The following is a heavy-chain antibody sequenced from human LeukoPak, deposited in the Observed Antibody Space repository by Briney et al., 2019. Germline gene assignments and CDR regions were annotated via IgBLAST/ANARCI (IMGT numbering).Heavy chain of an antibody. J-gene: IGHJ5*01. Sequence: PSETLSLTCTVSGGAITSGGYSWNWIRQPPGKGLEWIGCIYDRGPAYYNPSLKSRFTISVDRPKNQFFLNVTSLTAADTAVYYCARSRQASGLFNSWGQGTLVVVSS. CDR3: ARSRQASGLFNS. CDR2: IYDRGPA. D-gene: IGHD3-10*01. V-gene: IGHV4-30-2*01. CDR1: GGAITSGGYS.